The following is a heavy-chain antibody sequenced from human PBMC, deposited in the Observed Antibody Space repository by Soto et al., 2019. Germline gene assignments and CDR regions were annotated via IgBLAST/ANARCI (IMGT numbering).Heavy chain of an antibody. D-gene: IGHD4-17*01. J-gene: IGHJ4*02. V-gene: IGHV4-59*08. CDR3: GRHETLNGDYDY. Sequence: SETLSLTCTVSGGSISSYYWSWIRQPPGKGLKWIGYFHYSGSTNYNPSLKSRVTISVDTSKNQFSLKLSSVTAADTAVYYCGRHETLNGDYDYWGKGTLVTVSS. CDR2: FHYSGST. CDR1: GGSISSYY.